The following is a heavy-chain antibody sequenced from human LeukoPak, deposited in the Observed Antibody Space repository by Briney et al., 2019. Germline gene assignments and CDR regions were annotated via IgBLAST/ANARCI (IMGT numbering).Heavy chain of an antibody. V-gene: IGHV3-30*02. CDR3: ARGPSGYHNT. D-gene: IGHD5-12*01. J-gene: IGHJ4*02. CDR2: IRYDGSNK. CDR1: GFTFSSYG. Sequence: GGSLRLSCAASGFTFSSYGMHWVRQDPGKGLEWVAFIRYDGSNKYYADSVKGRFTISRDNSKNTLYLQMNSLRAEDTAVYYCARGPSGYHNTGGQGTLVTVFS.